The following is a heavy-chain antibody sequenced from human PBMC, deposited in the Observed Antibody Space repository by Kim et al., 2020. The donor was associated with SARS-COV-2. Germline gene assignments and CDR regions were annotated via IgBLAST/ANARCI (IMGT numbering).Heavy chain of an antibody. CDR2: INPDGSDK. D-gene: IGHD5-12*01. CDR1: GFTFSSYW. J-gene: IGHJ4*02. V-gene: IGHV3-7*03. Sequence: GGSLRLSCAASGFTFSSYWMSWVRQAPGKGLEWVANINPDGSDKDYVDSVKGRFTFSRDNAKNSLFLQLNSLRAEDTAVYYCARNSGFVRFDYWGQGTLVTVS. CDR3: ARNSGFVRFDY.